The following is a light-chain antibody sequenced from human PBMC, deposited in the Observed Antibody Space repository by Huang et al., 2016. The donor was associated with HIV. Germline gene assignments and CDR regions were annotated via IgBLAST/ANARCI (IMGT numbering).Light chain of an antibody. CDR1: QSISSW. Sequence: DIQMTQSPSTLSASVGDRVTITCRARQSISSWLDWYQQKPGKAPNLLIYKASSLESGVPSRFSGSGSGTEFTLTISSLQPDDFATYYCQQYDSFWTFGQGTKVEIK. CDR3: QQYDSFWT. CDR2: KAS. J-gene: IGKJ1*01. V-gene: IGKV1-5*03.